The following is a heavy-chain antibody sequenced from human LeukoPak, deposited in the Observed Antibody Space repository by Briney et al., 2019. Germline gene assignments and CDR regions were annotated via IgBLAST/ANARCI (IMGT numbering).Heavy chain of an antibody. D-gene: IGHD3-22*01. V-gene: IGHV3-66*01. CDR3: ASGYDGGAFYDY. Sequence: GGSLRLSCAASGITVTSHYMTWVRQAPGKGLGWVSLMYSGGSTYDSDSVNGRFTISSDNSKNTVYIQMNSLRADDTAVYFCASGYDGGAFYDYWGQGSLVTVSS. CDR2: MYSGGST. J-gene: IGHJ4*02. CDR1: GITVTSHY.